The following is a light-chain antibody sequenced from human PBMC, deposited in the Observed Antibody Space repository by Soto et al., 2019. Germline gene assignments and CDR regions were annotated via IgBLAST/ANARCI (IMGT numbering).Light chain of an antibody. CDR3: QQYGSSPPLS. Sequence: EIVLTQSPGTLSFSPGERATLSCRASKPINDYYLAWYQQRPGQAPRLLIYGASRRATGIPDRFSGSGSGPDFTLTISRLEPEDFAVYYCQQYGSSPPLSFGGGTKVEIK. V-gene: IGKV3-20*01. CDR2: GAS. CDR1: KPINDYY. J-gene: IGKJ4*01.